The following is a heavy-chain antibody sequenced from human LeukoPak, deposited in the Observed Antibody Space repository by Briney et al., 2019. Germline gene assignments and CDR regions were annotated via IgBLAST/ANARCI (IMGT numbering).Heavy chain of an antibody. CDR3: ARALRSYYYYGMDV. J-gene: IGHJ6*02. V-gene: IGHV4-30-4*01. Sequence: SETLSLTCTVSGGSISSGDYYWSWIRQPPGKGLEWIGYIYYSGSTYYNPSLKSRVTISVDTSKNQFSLKLSSVTAADTAVYYCARALRSYYYYGMDVWGQGTTVTVSS. CDR1: GGSISSGDYY. CDR2: IYYSGST.